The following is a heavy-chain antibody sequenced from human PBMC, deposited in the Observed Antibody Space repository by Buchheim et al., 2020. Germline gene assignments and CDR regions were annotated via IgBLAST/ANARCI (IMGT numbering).Heavy chain of an antibody. CDR2: IYTTGST. CDR3: AREGSPYSFYWYFDL. J-gene: IGHJ2*01. V-gene: IGHV4-4*07. D-gene: IGHD5-18*01. CDR1: GGSVSDYY. Sequence: QVQLQESGPGLVKPSETLSLTCTVSGGSVSDYYWTWIRQPAGKGLEWIGRIYTTGSTNYNPSLKSRVTMSVDTSKNEFSLKLTSVTAADTAVYYCAREGSPYSFYWYFDLWGRGTL.